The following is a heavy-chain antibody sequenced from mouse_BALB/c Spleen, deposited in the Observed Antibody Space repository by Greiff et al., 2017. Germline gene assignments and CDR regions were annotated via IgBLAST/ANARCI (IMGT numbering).Heavy chain of an antibody. J-gene: IGHJ3*01. D-gene: IGHD2-14*01. V-gene: IGHV5-9-3*01. Sequence: EVQVVESGGGLVKPGGSLKLSCAASGFTFSSYAMSWVRQTPEKRLEWVATISSGGSYTYCPDSVKGRFTISRDNAKNTLYLQMSSLRSEDTAMYYCAGGTTSWFAYWGQGTLVTVSA. CDR2: ISSGGSYT. CDR3: AGGTTSWFAY. CDR1: GFTFSSYA.